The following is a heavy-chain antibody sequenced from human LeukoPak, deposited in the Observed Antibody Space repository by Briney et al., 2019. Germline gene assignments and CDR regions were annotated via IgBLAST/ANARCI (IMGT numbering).Heavy chain of an antibody. J-gene: IGHJ4*02. Sequence: GGSLRLSCAGSGFMLSSYWMSWARQAPGKGLEWVANIKQDGSEKYYVDSVKGRFTISRDNAKNSLYLQMNRLRAEDTAVYYCAGEGSQSASATYPGNDWGQGTLVTVSS. CDR1: GFMLSSYW. D-gene: IGHD3-10*01. CDR3: AGEGSQSASATYPGND. CDR2: IKQDGSEK. V-gene: IGHV3-7*01.